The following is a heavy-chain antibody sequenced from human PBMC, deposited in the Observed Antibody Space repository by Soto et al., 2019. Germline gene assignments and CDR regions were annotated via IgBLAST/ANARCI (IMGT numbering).Heavy chain of an antibody. CDR1: GYTFTSYG. D-gene: IGHD4-17*01. Sequence: ASVNVSCKASGYTFTSYGISWVRQAPGQGLEWMGWISAYNGNTNYAQKLQGRVTMTTDTSTSTAYMELRSLRSDDTAVYYCARRGMPGTVSYGMDVWGQGTTVTVSS. V-gene: IGHV1-18*01. CDR3: ARRGMPGTVSYGMDV. J-gene: IGHJ6*02. CDR2: ISAYNGNT.